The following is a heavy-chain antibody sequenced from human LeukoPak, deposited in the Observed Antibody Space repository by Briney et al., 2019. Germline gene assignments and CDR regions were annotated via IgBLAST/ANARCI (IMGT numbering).Heavy chain of an antibody. Sequence: SETLSLTCAVYGGSFSAYYWSWIRQPPGKGLEWIGEINHSGSTNYNPSLKSRVTISVVTSKNQFSLKLSSVTAADTAVYYCARYGKGRWLTSTRPFWYFDLWGRGTLVTVSS. J-gene: IGHJ2*01. CDR2: INHSGST. D-gene: IGHD5-24*01. CDR1: GGSFSAYY. V-gene: IGHV4-34*01. CDR3: ARYGKGRWLTSTRPFWYFDL.